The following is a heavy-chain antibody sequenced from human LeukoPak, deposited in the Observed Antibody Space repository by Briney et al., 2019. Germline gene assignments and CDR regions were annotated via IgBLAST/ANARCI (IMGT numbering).Heavy chain of an antibody. J-gene: IGHJ6*03. V-gene: IGHV4-31*03. D-gene: IGHD2-2*01. Sequence: PSEALSLTCSVSGGSISSAGYYWSWIRQHPGKGLEWIGYIYYSGSTYYNPSLKSRVTTSVDTSKNQFSLKLSSVTAADTAVYYCARSYCSSTSCSPYYYYYMDVWGKGTTVTVSS. CDR1: GGSISSAGYY. CDR3: ARSYCSSTSCSPYYYYYMDV. CDR2: IYYSGST.